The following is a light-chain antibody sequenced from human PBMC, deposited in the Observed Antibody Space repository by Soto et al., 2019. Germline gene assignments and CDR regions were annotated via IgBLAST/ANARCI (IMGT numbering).Light chain of an antibody. Sequence: EIVLTQSPDTLSLSPGESATLSCRASQSVSRYLAWYHQKPGQTPRLLIYDASNRAAGIPARFSGSGSGTDFTLTISSLEPEDFAVYYCQQRSNWPLTFGGGTKVEIK. CDR2: DAS. J-gene: IGKJ4*01. CDR1: QSVSRY. CDR3: QQRSNWPLT. V-gene: IGKV3-11*01.